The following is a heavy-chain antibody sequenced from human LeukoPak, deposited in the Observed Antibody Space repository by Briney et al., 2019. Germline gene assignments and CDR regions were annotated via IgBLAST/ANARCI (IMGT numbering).Heavy chain of an antibody. J-gene: IGHJ3*02. V-gene: IGHV3-23*01. CDR2: ISGSGSNT. CDR1: GFTFSSFA. D-gene: IGHD2-21*01. CDR3: AKEVVNAPGGAFDI. Sequence: GGSLRLSCAASGFTFSSFAMNWFRQAPEKGLDWVSAISGSGSNTYYADSVKGRFTISRDNSKNTLYLQMNSLRAEDTAVYYCAKEVVNAPGGAFDIWGQGTMVTVSS.